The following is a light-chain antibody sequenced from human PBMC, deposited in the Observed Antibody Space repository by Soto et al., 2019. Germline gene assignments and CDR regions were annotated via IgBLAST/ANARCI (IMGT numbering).Light chain of an antibody. CDR3: SSYAGIHIV. Sequence: QSVLTQPPSASGSPGQSVAISCTGTSSDVGGYNYVSWYQQHPGKAPKLMIYEVSKWPSGVPDRFSGSKSGNTAFLTVSGLQAEDEADYYCSSYAGIHIVFGTGTKVTVL. CDR2: EVS. CDR1: SSDVGGYNY. V-gene: IGLV2-8*01. J-gene: IGLJ1*01.